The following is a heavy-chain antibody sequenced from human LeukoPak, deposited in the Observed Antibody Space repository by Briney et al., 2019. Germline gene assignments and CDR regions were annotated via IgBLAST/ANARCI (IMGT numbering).Heavy chain of an antibody. Sequence: SETLSLTCAIYGGSFSDYFWSWIRQSPGRGLEWIGEIHHGAGTKYNPSLKSRVTISADSPKNRFYLKLTSVTAADTAVYYCARGGRGNSPRRVAPLVVWGLGTRVTVSS. D-gene: IGHD1-26*01. CDR1: GGSFSDYF. CDR3: ARGGRGNSPRRVAPLVV. V-gene: IGHV4-34*01. J-gene: IGHJ3*01. CDR2: IHHGAGT.